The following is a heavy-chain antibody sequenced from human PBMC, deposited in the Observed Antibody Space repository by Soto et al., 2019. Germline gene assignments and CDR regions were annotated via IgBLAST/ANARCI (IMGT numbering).Heavy chain of an antibody. CDR2: VTPYKADT. J-gene: IGHJ3*02. Sequence: QAQLVQSGAEVKKSGASVRVSCKASGYTLTNYGVTWVRQAPGQGLEWLGRVTPYKADTNSAQNLQGRVTMATDTFTNTAYLELRSLRSDDTAVYFCATDGPSNSGNLYAFDIRGQGTMVTFSA. D-gene: IGHD5-12*01. CDR1: GYTLTNYG. V-gene: IGHV1-18*04. CDR3: ATDGPSNSGNLYAFDI.